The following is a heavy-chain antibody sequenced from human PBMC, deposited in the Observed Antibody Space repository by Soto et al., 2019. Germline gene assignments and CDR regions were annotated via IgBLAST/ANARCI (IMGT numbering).Heavy chain of an antibody. Sequence: QVHLVQSGAEVKKPGASVKVSCKASGYTFTSYGITWVRQAPGQGLEGMGCISAHNGNTDYAQKLQGRVIVTRDTSTSTAYMELRSLKSDDTAVYYCARGRYGDYGGQGALVTVSS. J-gene: IGHJ4*02. D-gene: IGHD1-1*01. V-gene: IGHV1-18*01. CDR1: GYTFTSYG. CDR3: ARGRYGDY. CDR2: ISAHNGNT.